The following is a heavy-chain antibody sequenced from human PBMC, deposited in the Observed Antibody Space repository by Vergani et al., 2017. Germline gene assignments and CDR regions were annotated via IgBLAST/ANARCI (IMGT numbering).Heavy chain of an antibody. V-gene: IGHV4-39*07. Sequence: QLQLQESGPGLVKPSETLSLTCTVSGGSISSSSYYWGWIRQPPGKGLGWIRSIYYSVSTYYNPSLKSRVAISVDTSRNQFSLQLSSVTAADTAVYYCARDGLAVAGSLPDYWGQGTLVTVSS. J-gene: IGHJ4*02. CDR2: IYYSVST. CDR1: GGSISSSSYY. CDR3: ARDGLAVAGSLPDY. D-gene: IGHD6-19*01.